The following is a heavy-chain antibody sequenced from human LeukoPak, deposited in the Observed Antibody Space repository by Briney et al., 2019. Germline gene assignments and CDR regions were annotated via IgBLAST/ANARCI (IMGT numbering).Heavy chain of an antibody. CDR2: ISYDGSNK. D-gene: IGHD4-17*01. V-gene: IGHV3-30*18. Sequence: GRSLRLSCAASGFTFSSYGMHWVRQAPGKGLEWVAVISYDGSNKYYADSVKGRFTISRDNSTNTLYLQMNSLRAEATAVYYCAKSYSDTVTPFGYWGQGTLVTVSS. CDR3: AKSYSDTVTPFGY. CDR1: GFTFSSYG. J-gene: IGHJ4*02.